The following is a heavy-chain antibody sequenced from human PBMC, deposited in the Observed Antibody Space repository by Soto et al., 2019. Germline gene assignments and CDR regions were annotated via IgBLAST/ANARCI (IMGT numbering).Heavy chain of an antibody. D-gene: IGHD2-21*02. CDR1: GFIFRIYG. V-gene: IGHV3-30*18. J-gene: IGHJ4*02. Sequence: QVQLVDSGGGVVQPGRSLRLSCAASGFIFRIYGMHWVRQAPGKGLEWVAFISSDGSNSYYADFVKGRFTISRDNSNNTLYLQMNNLIPEDTAVYYCAKYLHLGGDGYYFDYWGQGTLVSVSS. CDR3: AKYLHLGGDGYYFDY. CDR2: ISSDGSNS.